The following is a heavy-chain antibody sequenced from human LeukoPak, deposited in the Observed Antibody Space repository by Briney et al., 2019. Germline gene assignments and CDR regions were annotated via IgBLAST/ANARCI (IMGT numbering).Heavy chain of an antibody. CDR3: ARWFGERVIDS. J-gene: IGHJ4*02. D-gene: IGHD3-10*01. V-gene: IGHV3-74*01. Sequence: PGGSLRLSCAVSGFTFSGYLMHWVRQAPGKGLVWVSHINSDASRPSYADSVKGRFTISKDNSRNTLYLQMNNLRPEDTAVYYCARWFGERVIDSWGQGTLVTVSS. CDR1: GFTFSGYL. CDR2: INSDASRP.